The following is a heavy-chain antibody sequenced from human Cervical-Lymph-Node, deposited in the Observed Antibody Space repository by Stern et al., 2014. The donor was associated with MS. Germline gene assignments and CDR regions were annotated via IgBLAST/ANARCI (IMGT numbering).Heavy chain of an antibody. CDR3: ARGGRGALSGTYFYYYYYGMDV. J-gene: IGHJ6*02. D-gene: IGHD1-26*01. Sequence: QVQLLQPGAEVKKPGASVNVSCKASGYPFTKFGISWVRQAPGQGLEWMGWISGYKGNTKYAQKFQGRVTMTTETSTRKAHMELRSVRSDGAAVYYWARGGRGALSGTYFYYYYYGMDVWGQGTTVAVSS. CDR2: ISGYKGNT. V-gene: IGHV1-18*01. CDR1: GYPFTKFG.